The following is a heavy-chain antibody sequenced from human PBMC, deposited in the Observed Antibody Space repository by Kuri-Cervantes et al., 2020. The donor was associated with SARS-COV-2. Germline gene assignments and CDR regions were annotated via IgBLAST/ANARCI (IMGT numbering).Heavy chain of an antibody. CDR2: INPDGGGT. J-gene: IGHJ4*02. CDR3: ARDRGSGSCYDY. CDR1: GYTFTRYH. D-gene: IGHD3-10*01. V-gene: IGHV1-46*01. Sequence: ASVKVSCKTSGYTFTRYHIHWVRRARGQGLEWLGVINPDGGGTSYAPTFKGRVTMTSDTSTSTVYMELSSLKSDDTAIYYYARDRGSGSCYDYWGQGTLVTASS.